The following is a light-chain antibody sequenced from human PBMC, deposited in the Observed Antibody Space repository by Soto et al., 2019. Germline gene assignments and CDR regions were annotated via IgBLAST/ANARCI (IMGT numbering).Light chain of an antibody. Sequence: DIVVTQSPLTLPVTPGETASISCRSSQSLLHSNGYNYLDWYLQKPGQSPQLLIYLGSNRASGVPDRFSGSGSGTDFTLKISRVEAEDVGVYYCVQALQSPPLTFGQGTKVDIK. V-gene: IGKV2-28*01. J-gene: IGKJ1*01. CDR3: VQALQSPPLT. CDR1: QSLLHSNGYNY. CDR2: LGS.